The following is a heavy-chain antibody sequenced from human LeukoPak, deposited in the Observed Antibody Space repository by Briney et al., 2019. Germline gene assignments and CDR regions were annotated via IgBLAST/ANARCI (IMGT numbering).Heavy chain of an antibody. Sequence: GGSLRLSCAASGFTFSSYTMNWVRRAPGKGLEWVSSISSSSSYIYNADSVKGRFTISRDNAKNSLYLQMDSLRAEDTAVYYCARGGAFISGFELPYYYYAMDVWGQGTTVTVSS. CDR1: GFTFSSYT. CDR3: ARGGAFISGFELPYYYYAMDV. CDR2: ISSSSSYI. D-gene: IGHD5-12*01. V-gene: IGHV3-21*01. J-gene: IGHJ6*02.